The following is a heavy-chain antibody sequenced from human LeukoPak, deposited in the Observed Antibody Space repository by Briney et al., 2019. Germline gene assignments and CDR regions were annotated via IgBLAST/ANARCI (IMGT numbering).Heavy chain of an antibody. J-gene: IGHJ4*02. CDR1: GGTFSSYA. CDR3: ARRAVGMGGLVDY. CDR2: IIPIFGTA. V-gene: IGHV1-69*13. D-gene: IGHD6-13*01. Sequence: SVKVSCKASGGTFSSYAISWVRQAPGQGLEWMGGIIPIFGTANYAQKFQGRVTITADESTSTAYMELSSLRSEDTAVYYCARRAVGMGGLVDYWGQGTLVTVSS.